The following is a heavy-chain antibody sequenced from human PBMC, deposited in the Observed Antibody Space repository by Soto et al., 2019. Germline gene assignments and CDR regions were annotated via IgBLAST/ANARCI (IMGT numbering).Heavy chain of an antibody. Sequence: EWLCRACPVYGCSIRICSYWSWIRQAPGKGPEWIASIYHGGTTFYNPSLKSRITISVDTSNNQFSLKLTSVTAADTAVYYCARVHVMVVAGSTFDYWGHGTLVTVS. J-gene: IGHJ4*01. CDR3: ARVHVMVVAGSTFDY. D-gene: IGHD6-19*01. V-gene: IGHV4-38-2*01. CDR2: IYHGGTT. CDR1: GCSIRICSY.